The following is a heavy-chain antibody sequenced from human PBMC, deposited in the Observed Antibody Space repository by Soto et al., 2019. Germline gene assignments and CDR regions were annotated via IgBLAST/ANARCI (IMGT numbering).Heavy chain of an antibody. Sequence: GVSLRLSCAASGFTFSTYDMHWVRQAPGKGLEWVSSVGTSGDTYYAASVMGRFTISRDNANNSLYLQMNSLRAGDTAVYYCTRTTPGGWYGYWGQGTLVTVSS. CDR1: GFTFSTYD. J-gene: IGHJ4*02. V-gene: IGHV3-13*04. D-gene: IGHD6-19*01. CDR3: TRTTPGGWYGY. CDR2: VGTSGDT.